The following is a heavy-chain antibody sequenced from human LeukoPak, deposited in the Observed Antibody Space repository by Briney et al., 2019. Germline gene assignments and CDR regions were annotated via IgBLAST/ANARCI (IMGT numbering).Heavy chain of an antibody. Sequence: GRSLRLSCAVSGFTFDDYAMHWVRQSPGKGLEWVSGISWNSGSIGYADSVKGRFTISRDNAKNSLYLQVNSLRVEATALYYCAIAKAPAYYHYGMDVWGHGTTVTVSS. V-gene: IGHV3-9*01. CDR2: ISWNSGSI. CDR3: AIAKAPAYYHYGMDV. J-gene: IGHJ6*02. CDR1: GFTFDDYA.